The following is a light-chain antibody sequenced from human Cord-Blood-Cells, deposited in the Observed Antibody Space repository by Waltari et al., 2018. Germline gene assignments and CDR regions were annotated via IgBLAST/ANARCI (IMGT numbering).Light chain of an antibody. CDR1: QSISSY. J-gene: IGKJ2*01. CDR3: QQIYSTPYT. V-gene: IGKV1-39*01. CDR2: AAS. Sequence: DIQTTQSPTSLSASVGDSVTITCRASQSISSYLNWYQQKPVKAPKLLIYAASSLQSVVPSMFSGSGSGTDFTLTISSLQPEDFATYYCQQIYSTPYTFGQGTKLEIK.